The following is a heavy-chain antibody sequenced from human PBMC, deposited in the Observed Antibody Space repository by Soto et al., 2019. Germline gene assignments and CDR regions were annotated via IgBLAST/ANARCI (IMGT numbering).Heavy chain of an antibody. CDR3: ANDGFEDSGLEV. Sequence: TGGSLRLSCTASGFTFSSHGMHWVRQAPGKGLDWVAIISYDGYNKFYGDSVRGRFTISRDNSKKTLHLQLNSLRAEDTAVYYCANDGFEDSGLEVSGQGTTVTVSS. V-gene: IGHV3-30*18. J-gene: IGHJ6*02. D-gene: IGHD2-15*01. CDR1: GFTFSSHG. CDR2: ISYDGYNK.